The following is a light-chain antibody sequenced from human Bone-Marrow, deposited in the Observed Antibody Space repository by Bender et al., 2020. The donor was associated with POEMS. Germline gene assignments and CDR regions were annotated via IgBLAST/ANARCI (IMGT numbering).Light chain of an antibody. V-gene: IGLV2-23*02. Sequence: SALTQPASVSGSPGQSISISCTGTSNDVGSYNLVSWYQQYPGKAPILLIHEVSKRPSGVSNRFSGSKSGNTASLTISGLQAEDEADYHCCSYAGSNTLIFGGGTKVTVL. CDR1: SNDVGSYNL. CDR3: CSYAGSNTLI. J-gene: IGLJ2*01. CDR2: EVS.